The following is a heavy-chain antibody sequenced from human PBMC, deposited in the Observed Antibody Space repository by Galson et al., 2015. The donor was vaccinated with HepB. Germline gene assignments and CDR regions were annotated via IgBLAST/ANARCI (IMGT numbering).Heavy chain of an antibody. V-gene: IGHV2-70*01. CDR1: GFSLSNTGMC. CDR3: ARLVRQQAAPHRYHNAFDV. D-gene: IGHD3-10*01. Sequence: PALVKPTQTLTLTCTFSGFSLSNTGMCLSWIRQPPGKALEWLALIDWEDDKYYNTSLKTRVTISKDASKSQVVLTMTNVDPVNTATYYCARLVRQQAAPHRYHNAFDVWGQGTVVIVSA. CDR2: IDWEDDK. J-gene: IGHJ3*01.